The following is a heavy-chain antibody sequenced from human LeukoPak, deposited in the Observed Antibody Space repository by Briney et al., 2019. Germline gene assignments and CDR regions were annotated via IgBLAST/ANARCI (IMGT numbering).Heavy chain of an antibody. V-gene: IGHV4-34*01. CDR3: ARVTTASYFDY. J-gene: IGHJ4*02. D-gene: IGHD3-22*01. Sequence: SETLSLTCAVYGGSFSGYYWSWIRQPPGKGLEWIGEINHSGSTNYNPSLKSRVTISVDTSKNQFSLKLSSVTAADTAVYYCARVTTASYFDYWGQGTLVTVSS. CDR2: INHSGST. CDR1: GGSFSGYY.